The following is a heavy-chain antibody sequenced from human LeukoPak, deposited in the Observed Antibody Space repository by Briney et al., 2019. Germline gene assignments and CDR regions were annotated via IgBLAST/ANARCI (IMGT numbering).Heavy chain of an antibody. CDR1: GFTFRDYW. J-gene: IGHJ3*02. CDR2: IKQDGSEK. Sequence: GGSLRLSCVASGFTFRDYWMSWVRQAPGKGLEWVANIKQDGSEKYYVDSVKGRFTISRDNAKNSLYLQMNSLRAEDTAVYYCASCPGYYDSSGFAFDIWGQGTMVTVSS. CDR3: ASCPGYYDSSGFAFDI. D-gene: IGHD3-22*01. V-gene: IGHV3-7*03.